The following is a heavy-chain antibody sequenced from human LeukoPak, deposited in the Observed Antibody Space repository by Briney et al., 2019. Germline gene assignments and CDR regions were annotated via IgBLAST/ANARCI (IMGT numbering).Heavy chain of an antibody. J-gene: IGHJ3*02. CDR1: GGSISSSSYY. Sequence: PSETLPLTCTVSGGSISSSSYYWGWIRQPPGKGLEWIGSIYYSGSTYYNPSLKSRVTISVDTSKNQFSLKLSSVTAADTAVYYCARSHYSTGRLAFDIWGQGTMVTVSS. CDR3: ARSHYSTGRLAFDI. V-gene: IGHV4-39*07. CDR2: IYYSGST. D-gene: IGHD3/OR15-3a*01.